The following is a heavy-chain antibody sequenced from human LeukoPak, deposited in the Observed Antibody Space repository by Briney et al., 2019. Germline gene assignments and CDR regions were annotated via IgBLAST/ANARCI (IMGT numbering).Heavy chain of an antibody. CDR2: ISAYNGNT. D-gene: IGHD2-2*01. J-gene: IGHJ6*02. Sequence: ASVKVSCKASGYTFTSYDISWVRQAPGQGLEWMGWISAYNGNTNYAQKLQGRVTMTTDTSTSTAYMELRSLRSDDTAVYYCASHIVVVPAATPRYGMDVWGQGTTVTVSS. CDR1: GYTFTSYD. V-gene: IGHV1-18*01. CDR3: ASHIVVVPAATPRYGMDV.